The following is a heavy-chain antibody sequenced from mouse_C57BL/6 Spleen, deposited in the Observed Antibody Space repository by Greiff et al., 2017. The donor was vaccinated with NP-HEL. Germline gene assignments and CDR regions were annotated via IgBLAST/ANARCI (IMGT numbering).Heavy chain of an antibody. Sequence: EVMLVESGGDLVKPGGSLKLSCAASGFTFSSYGMSWVRQTPDKRLEWVATISSGGSYTYYPDSVKGRFTISRDNAKNTLYLQMSSLKSEDTAMYYCARFTTVAHWYFDVWGTGTTVTVSS. CDR2: ISSGGSYT. CDR3: ARFTTVAHWYFDV. D-gene: IGHD1-1*01. CDR1: GFTFSSYG. J-gene: IGHJ1*03. V-gene: IGHV5-6*02.